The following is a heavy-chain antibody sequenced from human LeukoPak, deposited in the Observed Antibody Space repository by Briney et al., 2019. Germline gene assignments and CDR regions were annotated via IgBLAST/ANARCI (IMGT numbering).Heavy chain of an antibody. CDR1: GYTFASYG. V-gene: IGHV1-18*01. Sequence: ASVKVSCTTSGYTFASYGVSWVRQAPGQGLEWMAWISPYNGNTNYAQKLQGRVTLTTDTSTSTAYMELRSLRSDDTAVYYCARHYYGSGTYYHFDSWGQGTLVTVSS. J-gene: IGHJ4*02. D-gene: IGHD3-10*01. CDR3: ARHYYGSGTYYHFDS. CDR2: ISPYNGNT.